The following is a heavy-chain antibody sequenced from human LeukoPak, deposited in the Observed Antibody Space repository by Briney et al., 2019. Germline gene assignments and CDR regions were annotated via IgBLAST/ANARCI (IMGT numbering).Heavy chain of an antibody. V-gene: IGHV4-39*07. D-gene: IGHD3-10*01. CDR2: IYYSGST. CDR1: GGSISSRSYY. CDR3: AFGELTFDY. Sequence: SETLSLTCSVSGGSISSRSYYWGWIRQPPGKGLEWIGSIYYSGSTYYNPSLKSRVTISVDTSKNQFSLKLSSVTAADTAVYYCAFGELTFDYWGQGTLVTVSS. J-gene: IGHJ4*02.